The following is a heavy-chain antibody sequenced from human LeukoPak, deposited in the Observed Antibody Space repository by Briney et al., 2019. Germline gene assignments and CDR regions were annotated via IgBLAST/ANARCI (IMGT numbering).Heavy chain of an antibody. CDR1: GYTFTSYG. D-gene: IGHD6-19*01. J-gene: IGHJ5*02. CDR3: ARVAYSSGWYPGNWFDP. Sequence: GASVKVSCKASGYTFTSYGISWVRQAPGQGLEWMGLISAYNGNTNYAQKLQGRVTMTTDTSTSTAYMELRSLRSDDTAVYYCARVAYSSGWYPGNWFDPWGQGTLVTVSS. CDR2: ISAYNGNT. V-gene: IGHV1-18*01.